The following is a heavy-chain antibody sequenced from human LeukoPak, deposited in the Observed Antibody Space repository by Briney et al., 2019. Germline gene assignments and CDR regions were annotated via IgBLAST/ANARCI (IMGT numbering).Heavy chain of an antibody. CDR2: ISSSSSTI. V-gene: IGHV3-48*04. CDR3: AKGPTPFDY. D-gene: IGHD2-15*01. CDR1: GFTFSSYS. Sequence: PGGSLRLSCAAPGFTFSSYSMNWVRQAPGKGLEWVSYISSSSSTIYYADSVKGRFTISRDNAKNSLYLQMNSLRAEDTAVYYCAKGPTPFDYWGQGTLVTVSS. J-gene: IGHJ4*02.